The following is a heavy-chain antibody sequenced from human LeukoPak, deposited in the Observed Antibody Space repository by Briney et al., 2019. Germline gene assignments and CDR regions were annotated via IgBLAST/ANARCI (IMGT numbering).Heavy chain of an antibody. V-gene: IGHV3-21*01. D-gene: IGHD1-26*01. CDR3: AGGYSSDY. Sequence: GGSLRLSCAASGFTFTNAWMNWVRQAPGKGLEWVSSISSGSSYIYYADSVKGRFTISRDNAKNSLYLQMNSLRAEDTAVYYCAGGYSSDYWGQGTLVTVSS. CDR2: ISSGSSYI. J-gene: IGHJ4*02. CDR1: GFTFTNAW.